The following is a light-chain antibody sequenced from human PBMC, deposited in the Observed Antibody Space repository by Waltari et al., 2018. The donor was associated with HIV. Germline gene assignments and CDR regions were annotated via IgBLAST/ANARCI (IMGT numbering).Light chain of an antibody. Sequence: SYDMTQAPSVSVSPGQTASITCSGDALGTKNVCWYQQKPGQSPVLVIYQSTKRPSGIPERFSGSNSGNTATLTIRGTQTMDEAHYYCQAWDSSAFYVFGTGTKVTVL. CDR1: ALGTKN. J-gene: IGLJ1*01. CDR3: QAWDSSAFYV. CDR2: QST. V-gene: IGLV3-1*01.